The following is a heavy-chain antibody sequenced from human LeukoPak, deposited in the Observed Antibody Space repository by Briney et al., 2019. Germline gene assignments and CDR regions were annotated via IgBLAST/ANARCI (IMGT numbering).Heavy chain of an antibody. V-gene: IGHV4-59*08. Sequence: PSETLSLTRTVSGGSISSYYWSWIRQPPGKGLEWIGYIYYSGSTNYNPSLKSRVTISVDTSKNQFSLKLSSVTAADTAVYYCARFVVGQWLINYWGQGALVTVSS. J-gene: IGHJ4*02. D-gene: IGHD6-19*01. CDR1: GGSISSYY. CDR2: IYYSGST. CDR3: ARFVVGQWLINY.